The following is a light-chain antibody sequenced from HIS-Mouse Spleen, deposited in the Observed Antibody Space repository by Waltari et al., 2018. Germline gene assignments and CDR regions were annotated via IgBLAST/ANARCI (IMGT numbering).Light chain of an antibody. CDR1: SSDGGGYNP. V-gene: IGLV2-14*01. Sequence: SALTPPASVSGSPGQSITLPCPGTSSDGGGYNPVSWYQQHPGKTPKPMIYEVSNRPSGVSNRFSGSKSGNTASLTISGLQAEDEADYYCSSYTSSSTPNWVFGGGTKLTVL. J-gene: IGLJ3*02. CDR3: SSYTSSSTPNWV. CDR2: EVS.